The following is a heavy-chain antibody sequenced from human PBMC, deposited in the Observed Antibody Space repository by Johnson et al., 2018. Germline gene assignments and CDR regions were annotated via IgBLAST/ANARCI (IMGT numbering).Heavy chain of an antibody. D-gene: IGHD6-13*01. J-gene: IGHJ4*02. Sequence: VQLVESGGGLVKPGGSLRLSCAASGFTFSDYSMNWVRQAPGKGLEWVSSIDRSSSSTFYADSVKGRFTISRDNAKDSLNLQMNSLRAEETAVYYCARHYGSNRYPDYWGQGTLVTVSS. V-gene: IGHV3-21*01. CDR3: ARHYGSNRYPDY. CDR1: GFTFSDYS. CDR2: IDRSSSST.